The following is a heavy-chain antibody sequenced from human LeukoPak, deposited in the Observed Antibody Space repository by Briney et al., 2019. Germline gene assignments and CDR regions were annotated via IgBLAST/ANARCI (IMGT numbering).Heavy chain of an antibody. CDR2: IYYSGDT. CDR1: RGSISGYS. V-gene: IGHV4-59*01. J-gene: IGHJ5*02. CDR3: VRGPYGASISKWFDP. D-gene: IGHD4/OR15-4a*01. Sequence: SETLSLTCTVSRGSISGYSWSWIRQSPGGGLEWVGYIYYSGDTSYNPSLRSRVTMSVDTSKNQFSLQLRSMTTADTAVYYCVRGPYGASISKWFDPWGQGTQVIVSP.